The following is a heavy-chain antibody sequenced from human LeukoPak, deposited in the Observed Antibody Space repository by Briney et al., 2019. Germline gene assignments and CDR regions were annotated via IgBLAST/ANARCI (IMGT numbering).Heavy chain of an antibody. J-gene: IGHJ4*02. V-gene: IGHV3-49*04. CDR1: GFTFGDYA. Sequence: GGSLRLSCTASGFTFGDYAMSWVRQAPGKGLEWVGFIRSKAYGGTTEYAASVKGRFTISRDDSKSIAYLQMNSLKTEDTAVYYCTRDIGSSGYYVGLAYWGQGTLVTVSS. CDR3: TRDIGSSGYYVGLAY. D-gene: IGHD3-22*01. CDR2: IRSKAYGGTT.